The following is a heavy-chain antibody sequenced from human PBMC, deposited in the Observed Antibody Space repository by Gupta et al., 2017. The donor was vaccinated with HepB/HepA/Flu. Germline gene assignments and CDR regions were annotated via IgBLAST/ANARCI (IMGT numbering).Heavy chain of an antibody. CDR3: TNYGGSELYYYYYMDV. V-gene: IGHV3-49*05. CDR2: IRSKAYGGTT. CDR1: GFTFGDYA. D-gene: IGHD4-23*01. J-gene: IGHJ6*03. Sequence: EVQLVESGGGLVKPGRSLRLSCTASGFTFGDYAMSWFRQAPGKGLEWVGFIRSKAYGGTTEYAASVKGRFTISRDDSKSIAYLQMNSLKTEDTAVYYCTNYGGSELYYYYYMDVWGKGTTVTVSS.